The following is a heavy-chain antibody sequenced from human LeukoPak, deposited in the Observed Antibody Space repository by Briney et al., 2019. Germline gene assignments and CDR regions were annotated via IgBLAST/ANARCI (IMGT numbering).Heavy chain of an antibody. CDR1: GYTFTGYY. J-gene: IGHJ4*02. CDR2: INLNSGGT. D-gene: IGHD5-12*01. Sequence: ASVKVSCKASGYTFTGYYMHWVRQAPGQGLEWMGWINLNSGGTNYAQKFQGRVTMTRDTSISTAYMELSRLRSDDTAVYYCASGYSGYDWYYWGQGTLVTVSS. V-gene: IGHV1-2*02. CDR3: ASGYSGYDWYY.